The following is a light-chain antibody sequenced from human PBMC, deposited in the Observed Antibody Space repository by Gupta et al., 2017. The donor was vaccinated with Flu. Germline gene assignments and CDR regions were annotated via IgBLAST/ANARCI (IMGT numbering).Light chain of an antibody. Sequence: QSALTQPASVSGSAGQSITISCTGTKNDIGSYTFISWYQQPPGKAPILLIYEVTHRPSGISSRFSASKSSNTASPTISALQAEDAADYYCASYSNKIPWVFGGGTTLTVL. J-gene: IGLJ3*02. CDR2: EVT. CDR3: ASYSNKIPWV. V-gene: IGLV2-14*03. CDR1: KNDIGSYTF.